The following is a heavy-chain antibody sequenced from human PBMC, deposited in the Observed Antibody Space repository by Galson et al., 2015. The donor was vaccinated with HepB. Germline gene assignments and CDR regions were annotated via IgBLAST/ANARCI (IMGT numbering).Heavy chain of an antibody. Sequence: SLRLSCAASGFTFSSYSMNWVRQPPGKGLEWVSYISSGSNTIYYADSVKGRFTISRDNAKNSLYLQMNSLRAEDTAVYYCARDIYGYSYGHRYFDYWGQGTLVTVSS. J-gene: IGHJ4*02. D-gene: IGHD5-18*01. CDR3: ARDIYGYSYGHRYFDY. CDR2: ISSGSNTI. V-gene: IGHV3-48*01. CDR1: GFTFSSYS.